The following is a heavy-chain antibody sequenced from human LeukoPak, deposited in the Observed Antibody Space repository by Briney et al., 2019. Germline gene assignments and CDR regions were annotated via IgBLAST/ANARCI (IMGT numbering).Heavy chain of an antibody. V-gene: IGHV3-23*01. D-gene: IGHD1-1*01. Sequence: GGSLRLSCAVSGFTFSGFWMSWSRQAPGKGLEWVSAISGSGGSTYYADSVKGRFTISRDNSKNTLYLQMNSLRAEDTAVYYCAKDRGPYWNDDAFDIWGQGTMVTVSS. CDR3: AKDRGPYWNDDAFDI. CDR1: GFTFSGFW. CDR2: ISGSGGST. J-gene: IGHJ3*02.